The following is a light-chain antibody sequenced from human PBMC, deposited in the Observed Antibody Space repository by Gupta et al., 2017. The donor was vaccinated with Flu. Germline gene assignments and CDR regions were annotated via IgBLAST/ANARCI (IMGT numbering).Light chain of an antibody. V-gene: IGLV2-14*01. CDR2: EVN. CDR3: DSHTTGNRRL. Sequence: QSVLTQPASVSGSPGQSITISCTGSVSDVTYVSWYQQHPGKAPKLVIYEVNNRPSGVSDRFSGSKSGNTASLTISGLQDEDEADYYCDSHTTGNRRLFGTGTKLTVL. CDR1: VSDVTY. J-gene: IGLJ1*01.